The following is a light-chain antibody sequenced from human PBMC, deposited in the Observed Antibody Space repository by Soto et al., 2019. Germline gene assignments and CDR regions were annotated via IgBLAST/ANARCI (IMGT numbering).Light chain of an antibody. CDR2: GAS. Sequence: EIVLTQSPGTLSLSPGERATLSCRASQSVSSSYLGWYQQKPGQAPRLLIYGASSRATGIPDRFSGSGSGTDFTLTISILEPEDFAVYYCQQYGSSVSFTFGPGTKVDIK. V-gene: IGKV3-20*01. CDR1: QSVSSSY. CDR3: QQYGSSVSFT. J-gene: IGKJ3*01.